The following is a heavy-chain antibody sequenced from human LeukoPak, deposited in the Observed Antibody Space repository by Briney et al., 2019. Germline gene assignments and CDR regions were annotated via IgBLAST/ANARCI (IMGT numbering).Heavy chain of an antibody. V-gene: IGHV3-64*04. CDR3: AGGAGIAAAGVY. CDR2: ISSNGDNT. CDR1: GFTFSTYV. D-gene: IGHD6-13*01. J-gene: IGHJ4*02. Sequence: GGSLRLSCSVSGFTFSTYVMHWVRQAPGKGLEYVSAISSNGDNTYYADSVKGRFTISRDNSKNTLYLQMNSLRAEDTAVYYCAGGAGIAAAGVYWGQGTLVTVSS.